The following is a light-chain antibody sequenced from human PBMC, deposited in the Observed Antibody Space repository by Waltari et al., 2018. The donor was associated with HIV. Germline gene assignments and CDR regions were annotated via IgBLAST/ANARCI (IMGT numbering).Light chain of an antibody. CDR1: NLGDKS. CDR3: QAWGSSTDAL. CDR2: QDN. V-gene: IGLV3-1*01. J-gene: IGLJ2*01. Sequence: SSELTQPPSVSVSPGQTASITCSGHNLGDKSACWYQQKPGQSPVLVIYQDNKRPSGFPERFSGSNSGNPATLTISGTQPMDEAYYYCQAWGSSTDALFGGGTRLTVL.